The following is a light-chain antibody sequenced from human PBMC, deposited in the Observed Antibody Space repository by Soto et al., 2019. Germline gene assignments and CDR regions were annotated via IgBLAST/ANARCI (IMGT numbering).Light chain of an antibody. J-gene: IGKJ4*01. Sequence: DVQMTQSPSSLSAXVGDRVTITCRASQGIAPYLAWFQQKPAKVPKLLIYATSTLQSGVPSRFSGXXXXXXXXLTISSLQPEDVGTYYCQKYNSAPLTFGGGTKVEIK. CDR3: QKYNSAPLT. CDR1: QGIAPY. V-gene: IGKV1-27*01. CDR2: ATS.